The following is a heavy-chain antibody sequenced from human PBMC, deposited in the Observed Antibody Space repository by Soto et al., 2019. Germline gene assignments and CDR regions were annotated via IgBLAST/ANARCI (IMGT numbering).Heavy chain of an antibody. CDR3: ARDPGDPSFGELLYYFDY. D-gene: IGHD3-10*01. J-gene: IGHJ4*02. CDR1: GFTFSSYA. CDR2: ISYDGSNK. Sequence: GGSLRLSCAASGFTFSSYAMHWVRQAPGKGLEWVAVISYDGSNKYYADSVKGRFTISRDNSKNTLYLQMNSLRAEDTAVYYCARDPGDPSFGELLYYFDYWGQGTLVTVSS. V-gene: IGHV3-30-3*01.